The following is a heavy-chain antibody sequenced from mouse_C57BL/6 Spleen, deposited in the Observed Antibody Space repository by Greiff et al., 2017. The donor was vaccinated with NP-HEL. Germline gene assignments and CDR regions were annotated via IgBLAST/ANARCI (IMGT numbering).Heavy chain of an antibody. CDR1: GFTFSNYW. D-gene: IGHD2-4*01. J-gene: IGHJ1*03. CDR3: TVYYDYDGGNWYFDV. CDR2: IRLKSDNYAT. V-gene: IGHV6-3*01. Sequence: EVKLVESGGGLVQPGGSMKLSCVASGFTFSNYWMNWVRQSPEKGLEWVAQIRLKSDNYATHYAESVKGRFTISRDDSKSSVYLQMNNLRAEDTGIYYCTVYYDYDGGNWYFDVWGTGTTVTVSS.